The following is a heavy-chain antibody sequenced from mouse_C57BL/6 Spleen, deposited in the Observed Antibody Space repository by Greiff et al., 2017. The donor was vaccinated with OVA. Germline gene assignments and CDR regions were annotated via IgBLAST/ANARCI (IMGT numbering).Heavy chain of an antibody. V-gene: IGHV1-50*01. J-gene: IGHJ3*01. CDR3: ARLSYYGSSFAY. CDR1: GYTFTSYW. CDR2: IDPSDGFT. D-gene: IGHD1-1*01. Sequence: QVQLQQPGAELVKPGASVKLSCKASGYTFTSYWMQWVKQRPGQGLGWIGGIDPSDGFTNYNKKFKGKATLTVDTSSSTAYMQLSSLTSEDSAVYYCARLSYYGSSFAYWGQGTLVTVSA.